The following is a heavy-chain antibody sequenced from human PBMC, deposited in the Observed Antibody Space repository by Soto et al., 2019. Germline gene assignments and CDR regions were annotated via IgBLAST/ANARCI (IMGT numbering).Heavy chain of an antibody. D-gene: IGHD2-8*01. Sequence: QVQLVESGGGVVQPGESLRLSCAASEFTFSSYAMHWVRQAPGKGLEWVAVVSNDGSNKYYADSVKGRFTISRDNSKNTLNLQMNSLRAADTAVYYCAKDQSTNCRSDHALDFWWPGTTVPVSS. CDR2: VSNDGSNK. CDR3: AKDQSTNCRSDHALDF. CDR1: EFTFSSYA. V-gene: IGHV3-30*18. J-gene: IGHJ6*01.